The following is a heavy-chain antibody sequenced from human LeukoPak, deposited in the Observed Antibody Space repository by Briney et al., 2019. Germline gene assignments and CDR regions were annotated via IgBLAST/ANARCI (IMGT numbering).Heavy chain of an antibody. Sequence: GASVKVSCKASGGTFSSYAISWVRQAPGQGLEWMGGIIPIFGTANYAQKFQGRVTITADESTSTAYMELSSLRSEDTAVYYCARGPGYCSSTSCYSNYYYYMDVWGKGTTVTVSS. D-gene: IGHD2-2*02. J-gene: IGHJ6*03. CDR1: GGTFSSYA. CDR2: IIPIFGTA. V-gene: IGHV1-69*13. CDR3: ARGPGYCSSTSCYSNYYYYMDV.